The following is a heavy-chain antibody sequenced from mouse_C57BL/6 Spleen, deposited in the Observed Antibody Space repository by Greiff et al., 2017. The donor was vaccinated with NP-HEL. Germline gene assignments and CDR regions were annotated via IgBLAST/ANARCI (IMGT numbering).Heavy chain of an antibody. CDR1: GYTFTSYW. CDR3: AREDYGSLAWFAY. J-gene: IGHJ3*01. D-gene: IGHD1-1*01. V-gene: IGHV1-61*01. CDR2: IYPSDSET. Sequence: VQLQQPGAELVRPGSSVKLSCKASGYTFTSYWMDWVKQRPVQGLEWIGNIYPSDSETHYNQKFKDKATLTVDKSSSTAYMQLSSLTSEDSAVYYCAREDYGSLAWFAYWGQGTLVTVSA.